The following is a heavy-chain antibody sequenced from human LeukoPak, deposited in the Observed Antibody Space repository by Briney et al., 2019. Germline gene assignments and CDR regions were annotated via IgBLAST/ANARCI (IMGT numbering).Heavy chain of an antibody. Sequence: HTGGSLRLSCGASGFTFTTHWIHWVRQAPGKGLVWVSRIKPDGSDTNYADSVKGRFTISRDNSKNTLYLQMNSLRAEDTAVHYCARVGAYCSSSSCFDYWDQGTLVTVSS. CDR3: ARVGAYCSSSSCFDY. V-gene: IGHV3-74*01. CDR1: GFTFTTHW. J-gene: IGHJ4*02. CDR2: IKPDGSDT. D-gene: IGHD2-2*01.